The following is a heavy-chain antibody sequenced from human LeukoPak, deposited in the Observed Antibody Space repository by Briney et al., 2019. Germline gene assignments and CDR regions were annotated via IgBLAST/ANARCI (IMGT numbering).Heavy chain of an antibody. CDR2: INHNGNVN. CDR1: GFTFRSYS. J-gene: IGHJ6*02. V-gene: IGHV3-7*03. D-gene: IGHD3-16*01. CDR3: ARGGGLDV. Sequence: PGGSLRLSCAAPGFTFRSYSMNWVRQAPGKGLEWVASINHNGNVNYYVDSVKGRFTVSRDNAKNSLYLQMSNLRAEDTAVYFCARGGGLDVWGQGATVTVSS.